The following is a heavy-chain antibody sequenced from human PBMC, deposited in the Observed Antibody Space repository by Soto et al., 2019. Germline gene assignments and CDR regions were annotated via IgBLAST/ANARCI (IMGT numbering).Heavy chain of an antibody. CDR3: VRDRLPYSASYKYFDF. Sequence: SETLSITCSVSVGSVSIYGCYWSWIRHPPGKGLECIGYIYYSGNTNYNPSLKSRVTISVDTSKNQFSLKLSSVTAADTAMYYCVRDRLPYSASYKYFDFWGQGSLVTVS. D-gene: IGHD1-26*01. CDR1: VGSVSIYGCY. V-gene: IGHV4-61*08. CDR2: IYYSGNT. J-gene: IGHJ4*02.